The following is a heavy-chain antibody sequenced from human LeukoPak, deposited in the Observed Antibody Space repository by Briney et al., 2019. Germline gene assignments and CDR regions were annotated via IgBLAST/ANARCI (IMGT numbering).Heavy chain of an antibody. V-gene: IGHV1-69*05. CDR3: ARTSSDRGYFDY. D-gene: IGHD1-14*01. CDR1: GGTFSSYA. CDR2: IVPIFGTA. Sequence: ASVKVSCKASGGTFSSYAISWVRQAPGQGLEWMGGIVPIFGTASYAQKFQGRVTITTDESTSTAYMELSSLRSEDTAVYYCARTSSDRGYFDYWGQGTLVTVSS. J-gene: IGHJ4*02.